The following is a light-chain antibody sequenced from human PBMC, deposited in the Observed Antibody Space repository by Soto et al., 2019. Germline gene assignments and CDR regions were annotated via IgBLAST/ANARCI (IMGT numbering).Light chain of an antibody. CDR3: VLYMGSGISV. CDR1: SGSVSTDYY. Sequence: QTVVTQESSFSVSHGGTVTVTCGLNSGSVSTDYYPSWYQQTPGQAPRTLIYSTNTRSSGVPDRFSGSILENKAALTITGAQADDESDYYCVLYMGSGISVFGGGTKLTVL. V-gene: IGLV8-61*01. CDR2: STN. J-gene: IGLJ2*01.